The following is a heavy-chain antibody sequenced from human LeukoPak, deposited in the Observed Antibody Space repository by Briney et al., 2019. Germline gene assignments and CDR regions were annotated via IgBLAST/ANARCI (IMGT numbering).Heavy chain of an antibody. V-gene: IGHV3-30*02. Sequence: PGGSLRLSCAAPGFTFSSYGMHWVRQAPGKGLEWVAFIRYDGSNKYYADSVKGRFTISRDNSKNTLYLQMNSLRAEDTAVYYCAKEDNYGGKPFDYWGQGTLVTVSS. CDR2: IRYDGSNK. D-gene: IGHD4-23*01. CDR1: GFTFSSYG. J-gene: IGHJ4*02. CDR3: AKEDNYGGKPFDY.